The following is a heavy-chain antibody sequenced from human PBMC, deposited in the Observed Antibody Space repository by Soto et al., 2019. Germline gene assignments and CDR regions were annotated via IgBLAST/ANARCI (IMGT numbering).Heavy chain of an antibody. CDR3: ARGPSDIVVVVAAQGAYYFDY. V-gene: IGHV4-34*01. J-gene: IGHJ4*02. Sequence: SETLSLTCAVDGESFSGYYWSWIRQPPGKGLEWIGEINHSGSTNYNPSLKSRVTISVDTSKNQFSLKLSSVTAADTAVYYCARGPSDIVVVVAAQGAYYFDYWGQGTLVTVSS. CDR1: GESFSGYY. D-gene: IGHD2-15*01. CDR2: INHSGST.